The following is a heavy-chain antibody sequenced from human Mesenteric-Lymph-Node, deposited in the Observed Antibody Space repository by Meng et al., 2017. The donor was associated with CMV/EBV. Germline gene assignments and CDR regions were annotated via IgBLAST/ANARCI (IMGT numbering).Heavy chain of an antibody. CDR2: IDYNGDST. CDR1: GFTFNTYD. CDR3: AKPAAGSDYFDS. Sequence: EVQLLESGGGWVQAEVSLRVSCAASGFTFNTYDMNWVRQAPGKGLEWVSSIDYNGDSTHYIDSVKGRFTISRDNSKNTLYLQMNSLRAEDTAVYYCAKPAAGSDYFDSWGQGTLVTVSS. D-gene: IGHD6-13*01. J-gene: IGHJ4*02. V-gene: IGHV3-23*01.